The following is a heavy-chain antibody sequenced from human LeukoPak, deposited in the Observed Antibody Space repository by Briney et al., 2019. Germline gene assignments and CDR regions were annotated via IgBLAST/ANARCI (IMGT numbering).Heavy chain of an antibody. CDR1: GYTFSDYH. V-gene: IGHV1-2*02. D-gene: IGHD1-26*01. CDR3: ARARAPGDPFDI. J-gene: IGHJ3*02. CDR2: INPNSGGT. Sequence: ASVKVACKASGYTFSDYHMHWVRQAPGQGLEWMGWINPNSGGTIYAQKFQGRVTMTRDTSITTAYMELSRLRSDDTAVYCCARARAPGDPFDIWGQGTMVTVSS.